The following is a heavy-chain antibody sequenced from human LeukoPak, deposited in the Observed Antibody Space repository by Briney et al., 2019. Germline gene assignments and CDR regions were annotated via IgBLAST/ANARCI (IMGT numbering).Heavy chain of an antibody. CDR3: TRELGGSYNDY. CDR2: INIPSGGST. V-gene: IGHV1-46*01. CDR1: GYPFTTYY. D-gene: IGHD1-26*01. Sequence: ASVKVSCKASGYPFTTYYIHWARQAPGQGLEWVGIINIPSGGSTSYGQKFQGRVTMTRDTSTSTVYMELNSLRSEDTAVYYCTRELGGSYNDYWGQGTPVTVSS. J-gene: IGHJ4*02.